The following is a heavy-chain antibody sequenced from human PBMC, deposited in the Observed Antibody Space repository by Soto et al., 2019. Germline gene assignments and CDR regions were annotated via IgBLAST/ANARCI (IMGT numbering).Heavy chain of an antibody. Sequence: QLQLQESGSGLVKPSQTLSLTCAVSGASVDSGGYSWSWIRQPPGKGLEWIGYIYHGVSTDYNPSLKSRVTISVDSSKNFFSLSLSSVTAADTAVYFCVRSGCSSTACHTDWFDPWGPGTLVTVSS. CDR3: VRSGCSSTACHTDWFDP. CDR2: IYHGVST. V-gene: IGHV4-30-2*01. J-gene: IGHJ5*02. CDR1: GASVDSGGYS. D-gene: IGHD2-2*01.